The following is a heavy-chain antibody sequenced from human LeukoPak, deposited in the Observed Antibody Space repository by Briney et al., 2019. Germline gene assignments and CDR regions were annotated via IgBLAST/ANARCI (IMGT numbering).Heavy chain of an antibody. CDR2: INHSGST. D-gene: IGHD6-13*01. J-gene: IGHJ4*02. CDR3: ARMRGIAEGYFDY. CDR1: GWSFSDYY. Sequence: SETLSLTCAVYGWSFSDYYWHWIRQPPGKGLEWIGGINHSGSTNYNPPLKSRFTISVDTSNNHFSLKLSSVTAADTAVYYCARMRGIAEGYFDYWGQGTLVSVPS. V-gene: IGHV4-34*01.